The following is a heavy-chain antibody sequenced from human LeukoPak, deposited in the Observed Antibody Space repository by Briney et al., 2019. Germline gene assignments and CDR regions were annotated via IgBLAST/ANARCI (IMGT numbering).Heavy chain of an antibody. D-gene: IGHD4-17*01. J-gene: IGHJ3*02. Sequence: PGGSLRLSCTASGFTFSDYAMMWVRQAPGKGPEWVSAIRGGGGSAFYADSVKGRFTISRDNSKYTLFLQMNSLRAEDTAVYYCARDPNGDYIGAFDMWGPGTMVTVSS. CDR1: GFTFSDYA. CDR2: IRGGGGSA. V-gene: IGHV3-23*01. CDR3: ARDPNGDYIGAFDM.